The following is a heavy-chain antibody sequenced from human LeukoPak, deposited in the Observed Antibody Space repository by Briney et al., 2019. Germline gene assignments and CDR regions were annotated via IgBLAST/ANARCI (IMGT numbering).Heavy chain of an antibody. D-gene: IGHD6-13*01. CDR2: IYNNGRT. CDR1: ARSIITGDYC. Sequence: PSQTLSLTCTLYARSIITGDYCWSWIRQPPGKGLEWIGYIYNNGRTYYDPSLKSRVTISVDTSKNLFSLKVSSVTAADAAVYYCARGRSSSWSSFDYWGQGTLVTVSS. J-gene: IGHJ4*02. CDR3: ARGRSSSWSSFDY. V-gene: IGHV4-30-4*01.